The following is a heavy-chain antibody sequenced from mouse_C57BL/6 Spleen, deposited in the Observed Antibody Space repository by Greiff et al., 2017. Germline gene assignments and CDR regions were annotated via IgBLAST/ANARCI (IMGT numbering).Heavy chain of an antibody. CDR1: GYTFTSYW. Sequence: QVQLQQPGAELVKPGASVKLSCKASGYTFTSYWMQWVNQRPGQGLEWIGEIDPSDSYTNYNQKFKGKATLTVDTSSSTAYMQLSSLTSEDSAVYSCASFTWDYYAMDYWGQGTSVTVSS. CDR2: IDPSDSYT. CDR3: ASFTWDYYAMDY. J-gene: IGHJ4*01. D-gene: IGHD4-1*01. V-gene: IGHV1-50*01.